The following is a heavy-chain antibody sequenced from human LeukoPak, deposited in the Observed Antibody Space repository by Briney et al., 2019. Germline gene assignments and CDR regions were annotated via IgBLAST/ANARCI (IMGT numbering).Heavy chain of an antibody. Sequence: SETLSLTCSVSGGXISSLYCSWIRQPPGKGPEWLGYIYYTGSTNYNPSLKSRVTMFVDMSKNQFSLRLSSVTAADTAVYYCARHRAYSSSSPFDYWGQGTLVTVSS. D-gene: IGHD6-6*01. CDR2: IYYTGST. CDR1: GGXISSLY. V-gene: IGHV4-59*08. J-gene: IGHJ4*02. CDR3: ARHRAYSSSSPFDY.